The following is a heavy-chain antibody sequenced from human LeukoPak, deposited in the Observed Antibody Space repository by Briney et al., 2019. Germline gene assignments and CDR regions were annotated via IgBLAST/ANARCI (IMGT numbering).Heavy chain of an antibody. CDR3: ARAPDAYSSSWYGFDY. J-gene: IGHJ4*02. D-gene: IGHD6-13*01. CDR1: GGSISNYY. CDR2: TYYSGST. V-gene: IGHV4-59*01. Sequence: SETLSLTCTVSGGSISNYYWSWIRQPPGKGLEWIGYTYYSGSTNYNPSLKSRVTISVDTSKNQFSLKLSSVTAADTAVYYCARAPDAYSSSWYGFDYWGQGTLVTVSS.